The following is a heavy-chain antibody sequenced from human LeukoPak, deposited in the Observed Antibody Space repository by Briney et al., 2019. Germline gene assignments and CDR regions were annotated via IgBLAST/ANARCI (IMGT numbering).Heavy chain of an antibody. Sequence: ASVKVSCKASGYTFTGYYMHWVRQAPGQGLEWMGWINPNSGGTNYAQKFQGRVTMTRDTSISTAYMEPSRLRSDDTAVYYCAREDYYDSSGYYKETFDYWGQGTLVTVSS. J-gene: IGHJ4*02. CDR1: GYTFTGYY. CDR3: AREDYYDSSGYYKETFDY. D-gene: IGHD3-22*01. V-gene: IGHV1-2*02. CDR2: INPNSGGT.